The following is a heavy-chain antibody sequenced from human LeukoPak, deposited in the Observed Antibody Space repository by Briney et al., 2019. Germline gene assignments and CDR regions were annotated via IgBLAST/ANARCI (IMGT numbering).Heavy chain of an antibody. CDR2: INHSGST. V-gene: IGHV4-34*01. Sequence: GSLRLSCAASGFTFSSYAMSWVRQPPGKGLEWIGEINHSGSTNYNPSLKSRVTISVDTSKNQFSLKLSSVTAADTAVYYCARIDTGPIAARVSGGYWGQGTLVTVSS. D-gene: IGHD6-6*01. CDR1: GFTFSSYA. CDR3: ARIDTGPIAARVSGGY. J-gene: IGHJ4*02.